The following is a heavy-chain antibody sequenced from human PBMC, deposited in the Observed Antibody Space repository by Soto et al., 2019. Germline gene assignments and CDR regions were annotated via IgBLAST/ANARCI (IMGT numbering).Heavy chain of an antibody. D-gene: IGHD3-16*01. V-gene: IGHV3-23*01. CDR2: YGGSGGST. J-gene: IGHJ6*03. CDR3: VKFRGRAYHYYYMDV. Sequence: DVQLLESGGGLAQRGGSLRLSCAASGFSFSTYGMTWVRQAPGKGLEWVSYGGSGGSTYYADSEKGRFTISRDNSKNTLYLQMHSLRAEDTAVYYCVKFRGRAYHYYYMDVWGNGTTVTVSS. CDR1: GFSFSTYG.